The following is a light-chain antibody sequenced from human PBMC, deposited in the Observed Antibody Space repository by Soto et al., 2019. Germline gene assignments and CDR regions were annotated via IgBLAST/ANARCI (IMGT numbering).Light chain of an antibody. Sequence: QSALTQPASVSGSPRQSITISCTGASSDVGGYTYVSWYQQHPGKAPKLMIYEVNNRPSGVSNRFSGSKSGNTASLTISWLQAEDEADYYCSSYTSSSTLYVFGTGTKLTVL. J-gene: IGLJ1*01. V-gene: IGLV2-14*01. CDR1: SSDVGGYTY. CDR3: SSYTSSSTLYV. CDR2: EVN.